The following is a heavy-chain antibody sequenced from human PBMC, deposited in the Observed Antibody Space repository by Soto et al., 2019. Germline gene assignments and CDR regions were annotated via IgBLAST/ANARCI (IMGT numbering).Heavy chain of an antibody. J-gene: IGHJ4*02. CDR1: GGSILMYY. V-gene: IGHV4-59*01. CDR2: IYYSGST. Sequence: SXTLSLTCTVSGGSILMYYCSWIAQPPGKGLEWSGYIYYSGSTNYNPSLKSRVTISVDTSKNQFSLKLSSVTAADTAVYYCANYGAYFDYWGQGTLVTVS. CDR3: ANYGAYFDY. D-gene: IGHD4-17*01.